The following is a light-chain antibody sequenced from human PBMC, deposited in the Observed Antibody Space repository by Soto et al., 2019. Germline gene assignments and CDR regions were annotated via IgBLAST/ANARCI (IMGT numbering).Light chain of an antibody. Sequence: DIVMTQSPDSLAVSLGERATINCKSSQSVLYSSNNKNYLAWYQQKPGQPPKLLIYLASTRESGVPDRFSGSASGTDFTLTISSLQAEDVAVYYCQQYYSTPWTFVQGTKVEIK. V-gene: IGKV4-1*01. CDR1: QSVLYSSNNKNY. J-gene: IGKJ1*01. CDR3: QQYYSTPWT. CDR2: LAS.